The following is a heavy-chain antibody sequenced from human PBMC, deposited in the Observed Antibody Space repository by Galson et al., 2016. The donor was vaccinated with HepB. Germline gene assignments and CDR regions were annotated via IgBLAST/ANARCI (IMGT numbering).Heavy chain of an antibody. V-gene: IGHV3-7*03. J-gene: IGHJ4*02. CDR2: IEKDGSEK. D-gene: IGHD5-24*01. CDR3: AAGAGWVEDY. Sequence: QRLSCAASGFTFSSYFMTWVRQAPGKGLQWVANIEKDGSEKNYVDSVKGRFTISRDNAKNSLYLQMNTLRAEDTAVYYCAAGAGWVEDYWGQGTLVIVSS. CDR1: GFTFSSYF.